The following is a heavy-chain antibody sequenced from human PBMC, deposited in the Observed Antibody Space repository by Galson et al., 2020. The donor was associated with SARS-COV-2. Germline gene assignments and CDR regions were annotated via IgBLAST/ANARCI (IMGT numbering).Heavy chain of an antibody. CDR3: ARQGVNMIVLVTVPGWYFDL. J-gene: IGHJ2*01. D-gene: IGHD3-22*01. CDR2: VYPSGTT. V-gene: IGHV4-38-2*02. CDR1: GYSVSTTNY. Sequence: SQTLSLTCTVSGYSVSTTNYWGWARQPPGRGREWIGSVYPSGTTYYNPSLTSRVTISVHTSKNQFSLRLDSVTAADTALYYCARQGVNMIVLVTVPGWYFDLWGRGTLVTVSS.